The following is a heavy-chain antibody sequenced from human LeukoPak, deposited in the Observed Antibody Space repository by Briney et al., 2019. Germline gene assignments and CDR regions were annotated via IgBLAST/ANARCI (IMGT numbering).Heavy chain of an antibody. CDR2: ISGSGGST. Sequence: GGSLRLSCAASGFTFSSYAMSRVRQAPGKGLEWVSAISGSGGSTYYADSVKGRFTISRDNSKNTLYLQMNSLRAEDTAVYYCAKSRVGYYSPKDYWGQGTLVTVSS. CDR3: AKSRVGYYSPKDY. V-gene: IGHV3-23*01. J-gene: IGHJ4*02. CDR1: GFTFSSYA. D-gene: IGHD5-12*01.